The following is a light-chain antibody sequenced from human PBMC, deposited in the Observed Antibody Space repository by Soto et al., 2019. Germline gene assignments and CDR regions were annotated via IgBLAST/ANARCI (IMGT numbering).Light chain of an antibody. Sequence: DIQLTQSPSVLSASVGDTVTITCRASQALSNYLAWYQQKPGKAPDLLIYSASTLQSGVPSRFSGSGSETDFTLTISSLQPSDFATYYCQQYNTYPLTFGGGTKVDIK. J-gene: IGKJ4*01. V-gene: IGKV1-9*01. CDR1: QALSNY. CDR3: QQYNTYPLT. CDR2: SAS.